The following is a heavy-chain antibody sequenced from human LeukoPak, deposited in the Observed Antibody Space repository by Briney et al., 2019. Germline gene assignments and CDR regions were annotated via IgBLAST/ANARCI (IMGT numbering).Heavy chain of an antibody. Sequence: GGSLRLSCAASGFTFSSYAMSWVRQAPGKGLEWVSAISGSGDSTYYADSVKGRFTICRDNSKNTLYLQMDSLRAEDTAVYYCAKLTNYDSSGFDPWGQGTLVTVSS. D-gene: IGHD3-22*01. CDR3: AKLTNYDSSGFDP. J-gene: IGHJ5*02. V-gene: IGHV3-23*01. CDR2: ISGSGDST. CDR1: GFTFSSYA.